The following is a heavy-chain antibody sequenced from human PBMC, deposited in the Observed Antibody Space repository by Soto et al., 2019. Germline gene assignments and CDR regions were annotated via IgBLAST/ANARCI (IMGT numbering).Heavy chain of an antibody. CDR2: IRSKTDGGTA. J-gene: IGHJ4*02. V-gene: IGHV3-15*01. CDR1: GFTFTNAW. D-gene: IGHD2-2*01. CDR3: TTMGYCSGTSSCSVLDS. Sequence: EVQLVESGGGLVKPGGSLRLSCAASGFTFTNAWMTWVRQAPGKGLEWVGRIRSKTDGGTADFAAPVKGRVTISRDDSKNMRYLEISSLTTEDTAVYHCTTMGYCSGTSSCSVLDSWGKGTLVTVSS.